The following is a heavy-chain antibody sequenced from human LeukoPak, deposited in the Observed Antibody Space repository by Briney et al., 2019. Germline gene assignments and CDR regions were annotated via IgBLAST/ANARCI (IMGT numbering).Heavy chain of an antibody. CDR3: ARGGYSYGHQDRFDY. Sequence: ASETLSLTCTVSGGSISSYYWSWIRQPPGKGLEWIGYIYYSGSTNYNPSLKSRVTISVDTSKNQFSLKLSSVTAADTAVYYCARGGYSYGHQDRFDYWGQGTLVTVSS. V-gene: IGHV4-59*01. J-gene: IGHJ4*02. CDR1: GGSISSYY. CDR2: IYYSGST. D-gene: IGHD5-18*01.